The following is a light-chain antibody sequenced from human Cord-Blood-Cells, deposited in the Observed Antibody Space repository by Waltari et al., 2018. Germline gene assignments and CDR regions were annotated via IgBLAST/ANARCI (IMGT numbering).Light chain of an antibody. J-gene: IGKJ2*01. CDR1: QSISSY. V-gene: IGKV1-39*01. CDR2: AAS. CDR3: QQSYSTPYT. Sequence: DIQMTQSPSSLSASVGDRVTITCRASQSISSYLNWYQQKPGKATKLLIYAASSLQSGVXXXFSGSGSGTDFSLTISSLQPEDFVTYYCQQSYSTPYTFGQGTKLEIK.